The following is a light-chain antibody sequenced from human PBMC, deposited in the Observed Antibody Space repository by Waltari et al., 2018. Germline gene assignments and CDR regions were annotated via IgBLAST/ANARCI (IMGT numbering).Light chain of an antibody. CDR3: QQYVISPLT. Sequence: ASQPGGTAHLAWYQQKPGQAPTLLIYGASNRATGIPDRFSGSGSWTDFSLTISSLEPEDFAVYYCQQYVISPLTFGEGTKVEIK. J-gene: IGKJ4*01. CDR1: QPGGTAH. V-gene: IGKV3-20*01. CDR2: GAS.